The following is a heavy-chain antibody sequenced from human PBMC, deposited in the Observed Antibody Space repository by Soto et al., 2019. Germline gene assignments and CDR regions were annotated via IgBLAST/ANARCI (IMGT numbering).Heavy chain of an antibody. CDR1: GGTFSSYA. Sequence: QVQLVQSGAEVKKPGSSVKVSCKASGGTFSSYAISWVRQAPGQGLEWMGGIIPIFGTANYAQKFQGRVTITXVECTXXAYMELSSLRSEDTAVYYCARDLVKQLVPYYGMDVWGQGTTVTVSS. V-gene: IGHV1-69*05. J-gene: IGHJ6*02. D-gene: IGHD6-6*01. CDR3: ARDLVKQLVPYYGMDV. CDR2: IIPIFGTA.